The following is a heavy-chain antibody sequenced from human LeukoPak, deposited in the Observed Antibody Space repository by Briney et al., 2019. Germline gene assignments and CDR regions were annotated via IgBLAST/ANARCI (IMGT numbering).Heavy chain of an antibody. CDR2: ILSTWNT. CDR3: ARTRLRGELFDD. Sequence: SQTLSLTCTVSGDSMSICGYYCSWIRQPPGKGLDWIGYILSTWNTYYNPSLKSQLTISVDTSKKRFSLQLSFVTAADPAVYYCARTRLRGELFDDWGQGTLVTVSS. V-gene: IGHV4-31*01. CDR1: GDSMSICGYY. D-gene: IGHD1-7*01. J-gene: IGHJ4*02.